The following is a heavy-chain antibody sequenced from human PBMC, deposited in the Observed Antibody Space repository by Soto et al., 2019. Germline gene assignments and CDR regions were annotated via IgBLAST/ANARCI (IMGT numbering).Heavy chain of an antibody. V-gene: IGHV3-74*03. CDR1: GFTFTAYW. Sequence: VVSRILSCAATGFTFTAYWVHWVRPAPGKGLEWVARFKSDGSGTTYTDSVKGRFSISRDNAKNTVYLQMDNLRVEDTAVYYCGRNAIFVRGVPDEYWGQGTPVTVSS. CDR2: FKSDGSGT. CDR3: GRNAIFVRGVPDEY. J-gene: IGHJ4*02. D-gene: IGHD3-10*02.